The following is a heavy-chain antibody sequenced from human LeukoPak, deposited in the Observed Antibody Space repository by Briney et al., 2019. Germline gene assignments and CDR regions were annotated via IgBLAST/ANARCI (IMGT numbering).Heavy chain of an antibody. CDR3: AREQQLVSSAPEHFDY. CDR2: INAGNGNT. CDR1: GYTFTTYA. J-gene: IGHJ4*02. D-gene: IGHD6-13*01. Sequence: ASVKVSCKASGYTFTTYAMHWVRQAPGQRLEWMGWINAGNGNTKYSQKFQDRVTITRGTSASTAYVELSSLRSEDSAVYYCAREQQLVSSAPEHFDYWGQGTLVTVSS. V-gene: IGHV1-3*01.